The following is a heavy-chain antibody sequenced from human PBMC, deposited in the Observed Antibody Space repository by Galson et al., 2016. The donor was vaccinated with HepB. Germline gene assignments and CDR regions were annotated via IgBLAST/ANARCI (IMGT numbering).Heavy chain of an antibody. D-gene: IGHD1/OR15-1a*01. V-gene: IGHV3-48*02. J-gene: IGHJ4*02. CDR3: ARGLEQPVGHFDV. Sequence: CAASGFIFSTYSMNWVRQRPGKALEWLSHLSSRFGTIFYADSVKGRFTSSRDNGKNSVFLQLNGLRDDDTALYYCARGLEQPVGHFDVWGQGTLVTVSS. CDR2: LSSRFGTI. CDR1: GFIFSTYS.